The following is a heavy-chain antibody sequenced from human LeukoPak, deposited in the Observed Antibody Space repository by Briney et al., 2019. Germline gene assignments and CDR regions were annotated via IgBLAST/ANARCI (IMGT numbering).Heavy chain of an antibody. D-gene: IGHD6-19*01. CDR2: IYSGGST. J-gene: IGHJ4*02. CDR1: GFTVSSNY. V-gene: IGHV3-53*01. CDR3: VGTGPLSSNGWDFNY. Sequence: GGSLRLSCAASGFTVSSNYMSWVRQAPGKGLEWVSVIYSGGSTYYADSVKGRFTISRDNSKNTLYLQMNSLRAEDTAVYYCVGTGPLSSNGWDFNYWGQGTLVTVSS.